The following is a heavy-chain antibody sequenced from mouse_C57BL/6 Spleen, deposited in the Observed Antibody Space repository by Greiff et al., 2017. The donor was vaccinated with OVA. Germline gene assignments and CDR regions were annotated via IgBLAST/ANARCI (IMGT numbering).Heavy chain of an antibody. CDR3: ARQGTGTNAMDY. D-gene: IGHD4-1*01. CDR2: ISSGGSYT. Sequence: EVHLVESGGDLVKPGGSLKLSCAASGFTFSSYGMSWVRQTPDKRLEWVATISSGGSYTYYPDSVKGRFTISRDNAKNTLYLQMSSLKSEDTAMDYCARQGTGTNAMDYWGQGTSVTVSS. V-gene: IGHV5-6*01. CDR1: GFTFSSYG. J-gene: IGHJ4*01.